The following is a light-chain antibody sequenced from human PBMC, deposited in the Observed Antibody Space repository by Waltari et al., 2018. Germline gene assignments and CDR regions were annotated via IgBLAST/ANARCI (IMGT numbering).Light chain of an antibody. Sequence: QGILYSSNDKNYLAWYQQKPGQPPKLLIYWASTRESGVPDRFSGSGSGTDFTLTISSLQAEDVAVYYCQQYYRSRTFGQGTKVEIK. CDR2: WAS. V-gene: IGKV4-1*01. J-gene: IGKJ1*01. CDR3: QQYYRSRT. CDR1: QGILYSSNDKNY.